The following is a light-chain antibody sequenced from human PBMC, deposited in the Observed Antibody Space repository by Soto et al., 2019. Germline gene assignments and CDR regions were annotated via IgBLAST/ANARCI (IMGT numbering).Light chain of an antibody. CDR3: CSYAGSPWV. J-gene: IGLJ3*02. V-gene: IGLV2-23*01. CDR1: SSDVGSYNL. CDR2: EGS. Sequence: QPVLTQPASVSGSPGQSITISCTGTSSDVGSYNLVSWYQQHPGKAPKLIIYEGSKRPSGVSNRFSGSKSGNTASLTISGLQAEDEADYYCCSYAGSPWVFGGGTKLTVL.